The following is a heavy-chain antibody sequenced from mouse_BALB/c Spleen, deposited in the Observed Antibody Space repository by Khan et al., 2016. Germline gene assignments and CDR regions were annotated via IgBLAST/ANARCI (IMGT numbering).Heavy chain of an antibody. V-gene: IGHV3-2*02. J-gene: IGHJ2*01. CDR1: GYSITSDYA. Sequence: EVQLQESGPGLVKPSQSLSLTCTVTGYSITSDYAWNWIRQSPGNKLEWMGYISYSGSTSYNPSLKSRISITRDTSKNQFFLQLNSVTTEDTATYYYARRYYFDYWGQGTTLTVSS. CDR2: ISYSGST. CDR3: ARRYYFDY.